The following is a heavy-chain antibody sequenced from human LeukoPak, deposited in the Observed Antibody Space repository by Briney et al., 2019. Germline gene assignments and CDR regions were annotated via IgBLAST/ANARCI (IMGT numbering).Heavy chain of an antibody. CDR3: ARGHYYYGSGSYYMLPYYYYGMDA. CDR2: INHSGST. D-gene: IGHD3-10*01. Sequence: SETLSLTCAVYGGSFSGYYWSWIRQPPGKGPEWIGEINHSGSTNYNPSLKSRVTISVDTSKNQFSLKLSSVTAADTAVYYCARGHYYYGSGSYYMLPYYYYGMDAWGQGTTVTVSS. V-gene: IGHV4-34*01. J-gene: IGHJ6*02. CDR1: GGSFSGYY.